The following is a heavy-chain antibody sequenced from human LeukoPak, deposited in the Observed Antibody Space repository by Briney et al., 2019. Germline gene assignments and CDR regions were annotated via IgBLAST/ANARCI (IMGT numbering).Heavy chain of an antibody. J-gene: IGHJ4*02. D-gene: IGHD3-16*01. CDR2: ISSTSNTI. Sequence: AGGSLRLSCVASGFPFSTYSVHWVRQAPGKGLEWISYISSTSNTIYYGDSVKGRFIVSRDNAKNSLYLQMNSLRVDDTAVYYCAPIGGWGTYPLDHWGQGPLVTVAS. CDR1: GFPFSTYS. CDR3: APIGGWGTYPLDH. V-gene: IGHV3-48*01.